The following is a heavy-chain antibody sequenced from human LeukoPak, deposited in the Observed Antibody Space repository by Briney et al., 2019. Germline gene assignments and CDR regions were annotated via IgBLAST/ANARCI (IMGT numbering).Heavy chain of an antibody. D-gene: IGHD3-22*01. CDR2: ISGSSSYI. J-gene: IGHJ4*02. CDR1: GFTFSSYA. V-gene: IGHV3-21*01. CDR3: ARSDSSGYCLAGHLDS. Sequence: GGSLRLSCAASGFTFSSYAMNWVRQAPGKGLEWVSFISGSSSYIYYADPVKGRFTISRDNARKSVYLHMNSLRADDTAVYYCARSDSSGYCLAGHLDSWGLGTLVTVSS.